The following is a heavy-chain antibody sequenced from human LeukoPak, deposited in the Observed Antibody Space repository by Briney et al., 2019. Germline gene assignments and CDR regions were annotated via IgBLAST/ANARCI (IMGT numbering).Heavy chain of an antibody. CDR2: ISSSSNTI. CDR1: GFTLSSYC. J-gene: IGHJ4*02. V-gene: IGHV3-48*01. CDR3: ARDKASSGWYYFDS. Sequence: PGGSLRLSCAASGFTLSSYCMNWVRQAPGKGLEWVSYISSSSNTIYYADSVKGRFTISRDNAKSSLYLQMNSLRAEDTAVYYCARDKASSGWYYFDSWGQGTLVTVSS. D-gene: IGHD6-19*01.